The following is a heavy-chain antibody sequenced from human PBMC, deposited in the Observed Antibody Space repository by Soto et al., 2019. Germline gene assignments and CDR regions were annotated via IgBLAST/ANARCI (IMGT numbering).Heavy chain of an antibody. CDR2: IYPGDSDT. Sequence: GESLKISCKASGYSFISSWIGWVRQMPGKGLEWMGIIYPGDSDTGYSPSFQGQVTISADKSISTAYLQWSSLKASDTAMYYCARHVEDAYTYGYNYFGVGVWGQGTTVTVSS. CDR3: ARHVEDAYTYGYNYFGVGV. V-gene: IGHV5-51*01. J-gene: IGHJ6*02. CDR1: GYSFISSW. D-gene: IGHD5-18*01.